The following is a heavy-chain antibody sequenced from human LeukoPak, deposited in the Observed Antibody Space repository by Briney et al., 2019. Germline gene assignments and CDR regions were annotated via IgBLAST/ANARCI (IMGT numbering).Heavy chain of an antibody. Sequence: GATVKISCKVSGYTFTDYYMHWVQQAPGKGLEWMGLVDPEDGETIYAEKFQGRVTITADTSTDTAYMELSSLRSEDTAVYYCATGCTFAAARRSRGAFDIWGQGTMVTVSS. CDR1: GYTFTDYY. V-gene: IGHV1-69-2*01. CDR3: ATGCTFAAARRSRGAFDI. D-gene: IGHD6-6*01. J-gene: IGHJ3*02. CDR2: VDPEDGET.